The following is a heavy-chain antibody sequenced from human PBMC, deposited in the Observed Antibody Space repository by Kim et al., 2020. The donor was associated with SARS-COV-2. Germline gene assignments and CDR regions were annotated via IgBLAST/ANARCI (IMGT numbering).Heavy chain of an antibody. CDR2: ISYDGSNK. V-gene: IGHV3-30*18. CDR3: AKDAPKSRSASYYDFWSGYYSEGYFDY. D-gene: IGHD3-3*01. J-gene: IGHJ4*02. Sequence: GGSLRLSCAASGFTFSSYGMHWVRQAPGKGLEWVAVISYDGSNKYYADSVKGRFTISRDNSKNTLYLQMNSLRAEDTAVYYCAKDAPKSRSASYYDFWSGYYSEGYFDYWGQGTLVTVSS. CDR1: GFTFSSYG.